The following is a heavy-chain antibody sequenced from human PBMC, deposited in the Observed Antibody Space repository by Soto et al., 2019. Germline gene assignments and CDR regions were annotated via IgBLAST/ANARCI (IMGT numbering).Heavy chain of an antibody. V-gene: IGHV3-30*18. Sequence: QVQLVDSGGGVVQPGRSLRLSCAASGFTFSSYGMHWVRQAPGKGLEWVAGISYDGGNKYYADSVKGRFTISRDNSKNTLYLEMNSLRVEDTAVYYCANDRYCSGGTCYPEEFDYWGQGTLVTVSS. CDR2: ISYDGGNK. D-gene: IGHD2-15*01. CDR1: GFTFSSYG. CDR3: ANDRYCSGGTCYPEEFDY. J-gene: IGHJ4*02.